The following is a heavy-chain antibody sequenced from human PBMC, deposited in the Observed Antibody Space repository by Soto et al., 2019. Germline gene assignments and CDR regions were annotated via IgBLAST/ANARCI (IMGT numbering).Heavy chain of an antibody. J-gene: IGHJ6*02. D-gene: IGHD2-8*01. Sequence: ASVKVSCKASGYTFTSYGIGWVRQAPGQGLEWMGWISAYNGNTNYAQKLQGWVTMTRDTSISTAYMELSRLRSDDTAVYYCARGVGLMVYENYYYGTDVWGQGTTVTVSS. V-gene: IGHV1-18*01. CDR3: ARGVGLMVYENYYYGTDV. CDR1: GYTFTSYG. CDR2: ISAYNGNT.